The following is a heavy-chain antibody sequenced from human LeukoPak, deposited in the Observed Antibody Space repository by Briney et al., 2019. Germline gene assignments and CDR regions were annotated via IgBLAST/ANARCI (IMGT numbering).Heavy chain of an antibody. D-gene: IGHD2-15*01. CDR2: MNSDGSNT. J-gene: IGHJ4*02. CDR1: GFTFSRYW. CDR3: ARDICSGIGCYPRAPFDY. V-gene: IGHV3-74*01. Sequence: GGSLRLSCAASGFTFSRYWMHWVRQAPGEGLVWVSRMNSDGSNTNYADSVKGRFTISRDNAKNTLYLQMNSLRADDTAVYYCARDICSGIGCYPRAPFDYWGQGTLVTVSS.